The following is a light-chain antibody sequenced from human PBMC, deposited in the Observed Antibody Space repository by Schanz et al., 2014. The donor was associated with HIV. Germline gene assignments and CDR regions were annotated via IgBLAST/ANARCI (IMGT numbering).Light chain of an antibody. CDR2: EAS. CDR1: QSIGTW. V-gene: IGKV1-5*03. Sequence: DIQMTQSPSTLSASVGDRVSITCRASQSIGTWLAWYQQKPGSAPKLLIFEASSLEPGVPSRFSGSGSGTEFTLTISSLQPDDFATYYCQRYNSFSHTFGQGTKLDIK. CDR3: QRYNSFSHT. J-gene: IGKJ2*01.